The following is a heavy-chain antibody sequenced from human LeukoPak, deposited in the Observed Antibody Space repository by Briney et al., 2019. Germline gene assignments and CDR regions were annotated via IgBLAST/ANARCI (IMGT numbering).Heavy chain of an antibody. J-gene: IGHJ4*02. V-gene: IGHV4-30-4*08. CDR2: INHSGST. CDR1: GGSISSGDYY. CDR3: ARGYSSGWYSY. D-gene: IGHD6-19*01. Sequence: SQTLSLTCTVSGGSISSGDYYWSWIRQPPGKGLEWIGEINHSGSTNYNPTLKSRVTISVDTSKNQFSLKLSSVTAADTAVYYCARGYSSGWYSYWGQGTLVTVSS.